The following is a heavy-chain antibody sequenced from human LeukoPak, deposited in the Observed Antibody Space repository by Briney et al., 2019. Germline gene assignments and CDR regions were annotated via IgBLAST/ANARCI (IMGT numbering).Heavy chain of an antibody. V-gene: IGHV4-59*01. CDR3: ARVRAPPRGFGDFYGMDV. D-gene: IGHD3-10*01. CDR1: GGSISSYY. Sequence: SETLSLTCTVSGGSISSYYWSWIRQPPGKGLEWIGYIYYSGSTNYNPSLKSRVTISVDTSKNQFSLKLSSVAAADTAVYYCARVRAPPRGFGDFYGMDVWGQGTTVTVSS. J-gene: IGHJ6*02. CDR2: IYYSGST.